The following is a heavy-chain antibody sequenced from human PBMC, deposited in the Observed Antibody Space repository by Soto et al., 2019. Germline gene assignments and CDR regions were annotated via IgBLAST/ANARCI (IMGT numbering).Heavy chain of an antibody. Sequence: VQLVESGGGVVQAWRSLRLSCVAYGFNFNSYGRHWVRQAPGQGLEWVAAISYDGSNQYYADSVKGRFTISRDNSKNTLYQKGNSLRAEETALYYCAKDITAVLAEFSLQEHWGQGTLVTVAS. CDR2: ISYDGSNQ. CDR1: GFNFNSYG. CDR3: AKDITAVLAEFSLQEH. V-gene: IGHV3-30*18. D-gene: IGHD3-3*02. J-gene: IGHJ1*01.